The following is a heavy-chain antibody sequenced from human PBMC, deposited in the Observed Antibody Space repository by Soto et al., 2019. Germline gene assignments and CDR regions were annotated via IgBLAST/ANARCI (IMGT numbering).Heavy chain of an antibody. V-gene: IGHV1-18*01. CDR1: GYTFTSYG. CDR2: ISAYNGNT. J-gene: IGHJ6*02. D-gene: IGHD6-19*01. Sequence: QVQLVQSGAEVKKPGASVKVSCKASGYTFTSYGISWVRQAPGQGLEWMGWISAYNGNTNYAQKLQGRVTMTTDTATSTAYMELRSLRSDDTAVYYCARDESMSGWYKIMYGMDVRGQGTTVTVSS. CDR3: ARDESMSGWYKIMYGMDV.